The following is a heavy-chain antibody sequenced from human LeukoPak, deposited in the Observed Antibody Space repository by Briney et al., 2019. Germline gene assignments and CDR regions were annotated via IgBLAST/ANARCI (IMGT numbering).Heavy chain of an antibody. J-gene: IGHJ3*02. Sequence: GGSLRLSCPAPRFTFSSYSMNWVRQAPGKGLEWVSSISSSSSYIYYADSVKGRFTISRDNAKNSLYLQMNSLRAEDTAVYYCARDRGRPAANDAFDIWGQGTMVTVPS. V-gene: IGHV3-21*01. CDR1: RFTFSSYS. D-gene: IGHD2-2*01. CDR2: ISSSSSYI. CDR3: ARDRGRPAANDAFDI.